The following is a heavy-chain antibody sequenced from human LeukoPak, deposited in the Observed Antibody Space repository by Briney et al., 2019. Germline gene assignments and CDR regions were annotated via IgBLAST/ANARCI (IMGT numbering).Heavy chain of an antibody. CDR2: LYYSGST. V-gene: IGHV4-39*07. Sequence: SETLSLTCTVSGGSISSSSYYWGWIRQPPGKGLEWIGNLYYSGSTYYNPSLKSRVTISVDTSKNQFSLKLNSVTAADTAVYYCARDTSGTLDYWGQGTLVTVSS. CDR1: GGSISSSSYY. J-gene: IGHJ4*02. CDR3: ARDTSGTLDY. D-gene: IGHD1-7*01.